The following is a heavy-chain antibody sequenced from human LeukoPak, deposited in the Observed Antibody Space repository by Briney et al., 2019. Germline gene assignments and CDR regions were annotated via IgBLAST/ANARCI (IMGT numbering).Heavy chain of an antibody. CDR2: ISHSGST. CDR1: GASISSYD. V-gene: IGHV4-59*01. Sequence: SETLSLTCTVPGASISSYDWSWIRQPPGKALEWIGYISHSGSTNYSPSLKSRVTISTDTSKNQFSLKLSSVTTADTAVYYCARGSSGYYPYWGRGTLVTVSS. D-gene: IGHD3-22*01. J-gene: IGHJ4*02. CDR3: ARGSSGYYPY.